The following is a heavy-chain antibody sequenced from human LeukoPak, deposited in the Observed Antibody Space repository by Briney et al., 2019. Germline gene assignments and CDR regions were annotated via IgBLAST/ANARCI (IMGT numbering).Heavy chain of an antibody. Sequence: GGSLRLSCATSGFTFNMYGMHWVRQAPGKGLEWVAFIRSDGGNKYYADSVKGRFTISRDNSKNTVSLEMNSLRVEDTAVYYCAKDVNAHCRGDCSDYWGQGTLVTVSS. CDR1: GFTFNMYG. J-gene: IGHJ4*02. D-gene: IGHD2-21*01. CDR2: IRSDGGNK. CDR3: AKDVNAHCRGDCSDY. V-gene: IGHV3-30*02.